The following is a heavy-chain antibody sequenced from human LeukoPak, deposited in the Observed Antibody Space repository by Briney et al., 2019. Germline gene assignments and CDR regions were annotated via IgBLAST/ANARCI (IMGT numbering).Heavy chain of an antibody. V-gene: IGHV3-7*01. CDR1: GFTFRGFL. Sequence: GGSLRLSCAASGFTFRGFLMSWVRQTPGKGLEWVANIKQDGSEKYYADSVKGRFTISRDNTKNSLSLQMNSLRAEDTAVYYCARGTIARLGPFDCWGQGTLVIVSS. D-gene: IGHD6-6*01. J-gene: IGHJ4*02. CDR3: ARGTIARLGPFDC. CDR2: IKQDGSEK.